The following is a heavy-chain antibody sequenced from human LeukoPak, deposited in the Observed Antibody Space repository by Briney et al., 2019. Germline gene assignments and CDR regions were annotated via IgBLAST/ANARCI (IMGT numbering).Heavy chain of an antibody. CDR3: ARGHDAFDI. CDR2: ISYDGSNK. V-gene: IGHV3-30-3*01. Sequence: PGRSLRLSCAASGFTFSSYAMHWVRQAPGKGLEWVAVISYDGSNKYYADSVKGRFTISRDNSKNTLYLQMNSLRAEDTAVYYCARGHDAFDIWGQGTMATVSS. CDR1: GFTFSSYA. J-gene: IGHJ3*02.